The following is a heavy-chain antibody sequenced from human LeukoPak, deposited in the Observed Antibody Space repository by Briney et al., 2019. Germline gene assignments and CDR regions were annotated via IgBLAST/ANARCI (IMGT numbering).Heavy chain of an antibody. CDR2: ISYDGSNK. J-gene: IGHJ4*02. CDR3: VGGDY. Sequence: GGSLRLSCAASGFTLSSYAMHWVRQAPGKGLEWVAVISYDGSNKYYADSVKGRFTISRDNSKNTLYLQMNSLRAEDTAVYYCVGGDYWGQGTLVTVSS. CDR1: GFTLSSYA. V-gene: IGHV3-30*04.